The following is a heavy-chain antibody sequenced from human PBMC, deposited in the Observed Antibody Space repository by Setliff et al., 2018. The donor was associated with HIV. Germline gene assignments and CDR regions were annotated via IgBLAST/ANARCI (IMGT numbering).Heavy chain of an antibody. Sequence: SVKVSCKASGYTFTSYDIKWVRQAPGQGLEWMGGIIPIFGTVRYAQKFQGRVTITADESMSTAYMDLRSLRSDDTAVYYCARDRPYIVGANPIDAFDIWGQGTMVTVSS. CDR3: ARDRPYIVGANPIDAFDI. J-gene: IGHJ3*02. V-gene: IGHV1-69*13. D-gene: IGHD1-26*01. CDR1: GYTFTSYD. CDR2: IIPIFGTV.